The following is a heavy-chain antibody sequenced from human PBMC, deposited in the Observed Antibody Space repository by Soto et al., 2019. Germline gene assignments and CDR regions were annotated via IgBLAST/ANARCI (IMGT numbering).Heavy chain of an antibody. J-gene: IGHJ6*02. CDR2: IKQDGSEK. CDR3: ARDHYDSSGYYLWGGYYYYGMDV. D-gene: IGHD3-22*01. Sequence: XVSLRLSCAASGFTFSSYWMSWVRQAPGKGLEWVANIKQDGSEKYYVDSVKGRFTISRDNAKNSLYLQMNSLRAEDTAVYYCARDHYDSSGYYLWGGYYYYGMDVWGQGTTVTVSS. V-gene: IGHV3-7*03. CDR1: GFTFSSYW.